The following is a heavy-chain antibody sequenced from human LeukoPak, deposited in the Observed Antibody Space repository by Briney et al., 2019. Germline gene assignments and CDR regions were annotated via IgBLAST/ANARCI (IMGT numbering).Heavy chain of an antibody. Sequence: SETLSLTCTVSGGSISGYYWSWIRQPPGKGLEWIGEINHSGGTNYNPSLKSRVTISVDTSKNQFSLKLSSVTAADTAVYYCARGRVVGARAFDYWGQGTLVTVSS. CDR2: INHSGGT. D-gene: IGHD1-26*01. CDR3: ARGRVVGARAFDY. V-gene: IGHV4-34*01. CDR1: GGSISGYY. J-gene: IGHJ4*02.